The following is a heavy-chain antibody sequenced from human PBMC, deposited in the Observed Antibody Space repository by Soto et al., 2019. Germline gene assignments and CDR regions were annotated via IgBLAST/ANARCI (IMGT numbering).Heavy chain of an antibody. V-gene: IGHV4-39*02. J-gene: IGHJ5*02. CDR2: AFFGGAT. CDR1: GESISSSSYF. CDR3: ARETYGDYVGYFDP. D-gene: IGHD4-17*01. Sequence: QLQLQESGPGLVRPSEILSLSCSVFGESISSSSYFWGWVRQSPGKGPEGIGSAFFGGATYYNPSLKSRATISVDASKNQLSMNLRSVTAADTAIYYCARETYGDYVGYFDPWGQGPLVPVSS.